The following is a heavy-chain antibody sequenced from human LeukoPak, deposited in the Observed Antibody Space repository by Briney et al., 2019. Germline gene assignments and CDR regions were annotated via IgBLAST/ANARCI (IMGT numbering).Heavy chain of an antibody. J-gene: IGHJ5*02. Sequence: SQTLSLTCAISGDSVSSNSAAWNWIRQSPSRGLEWLGRTYYRSKWYNDYAVSVKSRITINPDASKNQFSLQLNSVTPEDTAVYYCAREAEKVRGVPGFDPWGQGTLVTVSS. V-gene: IGHV6-1*01. CDR2: TYYRSKWYN. CDR1: GDSVSSNSAA. CDR3: AREAEKVRGVPGFDP. D-gene: IGHD3-10*01.